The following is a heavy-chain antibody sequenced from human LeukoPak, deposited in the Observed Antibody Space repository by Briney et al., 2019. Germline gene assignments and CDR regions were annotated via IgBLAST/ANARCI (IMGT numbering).Heavy chain of an antibody. CDR2: INPNSGGT. V-gene: IGHV1-2*02. CDR3: ARGNIAVADLYYFDY. CDR1: GYTFSDYY. D-gene: IGHD6-19*01. J-gene: IGHJ4*02. Sequence: ASVKVSCKASGYTFSDYYIHWVRQAPGQGLEWMGWINPNSGGTNYAQKFQGRVTMTRDTSISTAYMELSRLRSDDTAVYYCARGNIAVADLYYFDYWGQGTLVTVSS.